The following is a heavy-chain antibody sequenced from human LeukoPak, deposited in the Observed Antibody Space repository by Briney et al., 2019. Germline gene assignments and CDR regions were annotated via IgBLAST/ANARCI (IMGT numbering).Heavy chain of an antibody. Sequence: WSSLRLSCTASGFTFSSYGMHWVRQAPGHGLESLAVISYDVSTTYYADTVKGRFTISRDNSKNTLYLQMNSLRAEETAVYYCAKDRGVVTHFDYWGQGTLVTVSS. CDR3: AKDRGVVTHFDY. CDR2: ISYDVSTT. J-gene: IGHJ4*02. CDR1: GFTFSSYG. D-gene: IGHD3-3*01. V-gene: IGHV3-30*18.